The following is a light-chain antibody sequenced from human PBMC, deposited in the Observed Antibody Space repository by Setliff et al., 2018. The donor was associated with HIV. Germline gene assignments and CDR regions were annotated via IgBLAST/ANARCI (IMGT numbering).Light chain of an antibody. V-gene: IGLV2-11*01. J-gene: IGLJ1*01. CDR3: CSYAGSPYV. Sequence: QSVLTQPRSVSGSPGQSVTISCTGTSSDVGGYNYVSWYQQYPGKAPKVIIYDVNKRPSGVPDRFSGSKSANTASLTISGLQAEDEADYYCCSYAGSPYVFGTGTKVTVL. CDR1: SSDVGGYNY. CDR2: DVN.